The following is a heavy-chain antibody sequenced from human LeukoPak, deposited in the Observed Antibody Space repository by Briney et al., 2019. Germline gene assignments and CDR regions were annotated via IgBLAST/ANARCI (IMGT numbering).Heavy chain of an antibody. V-gene: IGHV3-7*01. CDR1: GFPFSSHW. CDR3: ASGGGWVFNN. CDR2: INQDGSEK. J-gene: IGHJ4*02. Sequence: GGSLRLSCAASGFPFSSHWLSWFRQSPGKGLEWVAHINQDGSEKYYVDSVKGRFTISRDNARNSQYLQMNSLRAEDTAVYYCASGGGWVFNNWGQGTLVTVSS. D-gene: IGHD6-19*01.